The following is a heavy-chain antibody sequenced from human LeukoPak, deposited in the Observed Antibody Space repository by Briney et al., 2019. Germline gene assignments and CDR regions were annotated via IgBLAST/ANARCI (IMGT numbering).Heavy chain of an antibody. V-gene: IGHV1-69*13. CDR1: GGTFNNYA. Sequence: SVKVSCKASGGTFNNYAISWVRQAPGQGLEWVGGIIPSFSISNSARKFQGRVTITADGSTSTVYMELSSLRSEDTAMYYCAREGIAAAGSAFDSWGQGTLLTVSS. CDR2: IIPSFSIS. D-gene: IGHD6-13*01. CDR3: AREGIAAAGSAFDS. J-gene: IGHJ4*02.